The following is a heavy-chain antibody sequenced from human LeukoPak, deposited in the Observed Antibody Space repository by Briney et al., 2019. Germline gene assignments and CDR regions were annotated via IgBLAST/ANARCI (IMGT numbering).Heavy chain of an antibody. D-gene: IGHD2-2*01. CDR1: GFTFSSYA. CDR2: ISYDGSNK. CDR3: ARGMSTFAY. J-gene: IGHJ4*02. Sequence: GGSLRLSCAASGFTFSSYAMHWVRQAPGKGLEWVAVISYDGSNKYYADSVKGRFTISRDNSKNTLYLQMNSLRAEDTAVYYCARGMSTFAYWGQGILVTVSS. V-gene: IGHV3-30-3*01.